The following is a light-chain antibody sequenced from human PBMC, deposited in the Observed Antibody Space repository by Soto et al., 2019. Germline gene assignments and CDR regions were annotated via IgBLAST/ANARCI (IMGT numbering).Light chain of an antibody. J-gene: IGKJ5*01. CDR2: GAS. V-gene: IGKV3-20*01. CDR1: QSISSAY. CDR3: QQYGGSPPIT. Sequence: EIVLTQSPDTLSLSPAEGATLSCRASQSISSAYLAWYQQKPGQAPRLLIYGASSRASDIPDRFSGSGSGTDFILTISRLEPEDFAVYFCQQYGGSPPITFGQGTRLDIK.